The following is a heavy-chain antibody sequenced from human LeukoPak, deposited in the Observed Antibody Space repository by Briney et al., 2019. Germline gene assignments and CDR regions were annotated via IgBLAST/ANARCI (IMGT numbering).Heavy chain of an antibody. D-gene: IGHD3-3*01. V-gene: IGHV3-11*04. CDR3: ARDRSLDFWSGRAAFDI. CDR2: ISSSGSTI. Sequence: GGSLRLSCAASGFTFSDYYMSWIRQAPGKGLGWVSYISSSGSTIYYADSVKGRFTISRDNAKNSLYLQMNSLRAEDTAVYYCARDRSLDFWSGRAAFDIWGQGTMVTVSS. CDR1: GFTFSDYY. J-gene: IGHJ3*02.